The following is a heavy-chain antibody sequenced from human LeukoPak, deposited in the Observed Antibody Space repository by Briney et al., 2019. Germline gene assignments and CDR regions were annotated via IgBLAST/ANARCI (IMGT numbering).Heavy chain of an antibody. Sequence: GGSLRLSCAASGLTFNNFAMSWVRQAPGKGLEWVSATSGSGGSTYYADSVKGRFTISRDNSKNTLYLQMNSLRAEDTAVYYCANGGSGVDYWGQGTLVTVSS. CDR2: TSGSGGST. CDR3: ANGGSGVDY. CDR1: GLTFNNFA. J-gene: IGHJ4*02. V-gene: IGHV3-23*01. D-gene: IGHD4-23*01.